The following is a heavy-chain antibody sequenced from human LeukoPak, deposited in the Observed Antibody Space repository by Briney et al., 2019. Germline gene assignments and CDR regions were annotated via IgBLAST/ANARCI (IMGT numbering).Heavy chain of an antibody. CDR1: GGSISSSSYY. V-gene: IGHV4-39*01. Sequence: PSETLSLTCTVSGGSISSSSYYWGWIRQPPGKGLEWIGRIYYSGSTYYNPSLKSRVTISVDTSKNQFSLKLSSVTAADTAVYYCARSERRGYGGGFWFDPWGQGTLVTVSS. CDR2: IYYSGST. D-gene: IGHD4-23*01. J-gene: IGHJ5*02. CDR3: ARSERRGYGGGFWFDP.